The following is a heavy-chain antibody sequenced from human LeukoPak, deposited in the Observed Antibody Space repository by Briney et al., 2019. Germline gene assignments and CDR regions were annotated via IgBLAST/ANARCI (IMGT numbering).Heavy chain of an antibody. CDR2: INHSGST. Sequence: PSETLSLTCAVYGGSFSGYYWSWIREPPGKGLEWIGEINHSGSTNYNPSLKSRVTISVDTSKNQFSLKLSSVTAADTAVYYCARGLRIVATQIAYCGGDCYSGADYWGQGTLVTVSS. D-gene: IGHD2-21*02. V-gene: IGHV4-34*01. J-gene: IGHJ4*02. CDR1: GGSFSGYY. CDR3: ARGLRIVATQIAYCGGDCYSGADY.